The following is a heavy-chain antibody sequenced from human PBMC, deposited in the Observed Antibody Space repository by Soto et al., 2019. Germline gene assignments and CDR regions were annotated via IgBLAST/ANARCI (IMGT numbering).Heavy chain of an antibody. CDR3: AREPAAMPDGSSYWFDP. J-gene: IGHJ5*02. D-gene: IGHD2-2*01. CDR1: GGSISSGGYS. Sequence: SETLSLTCAVSGGSISSGGYSWSWIRQPPGKGLEWIGYIYHSGSTYYNPSLKSRVTISVDRSKNQFSLKLSSVTAADTAVYYCAREPAAMPDGSSYWFDPWGQGTLVTVSS. V-gene: IGHV4-30-2*01. CDR2: IYHSGST.